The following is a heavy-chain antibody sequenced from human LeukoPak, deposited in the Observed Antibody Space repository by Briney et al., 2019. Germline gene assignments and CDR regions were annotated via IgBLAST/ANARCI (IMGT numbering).Heavy chain of an antibody. CDR2: IDPNSGDT. J-gene: IGHJ4*02. V-gene: IGHV1-2*02. D-gene: IGHD4-11*01. Sequence: GASVKVSCTASGYTFTAYYIHWVRQAPGQGLEWMGWIDPNSGDTHYAQMFQGRVTLTRDTSINTAHMELRRLRSDDTAVYYCVKSAQYSSAWFTGCFDYWGQGAQVTVSS. CDR1: GYTFTAYY. CDR3: VKSAQYSSAWFTGCFDY.